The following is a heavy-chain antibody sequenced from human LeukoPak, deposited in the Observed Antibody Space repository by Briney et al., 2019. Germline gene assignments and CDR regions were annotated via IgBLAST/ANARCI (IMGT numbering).Heavy chain of an antibody. Sequence: SETLSLTCTVSGGSISSSSYYWGWIRQPPGKGLEWIGSIYYSGSTYYNPSLKSRVTISVDRSKNQFSLKLSSVTAADTAVYYCADFWSGSTDYWGQGTLVTVSS. CDR3: ADFWSGSTDY. D-gene: IGHD3-3*01. CDR1: GGSISSSSYY. V-gene: IGHV4-39*07. J-gene: IGHJ4*02. CDR2: IYYSGST.